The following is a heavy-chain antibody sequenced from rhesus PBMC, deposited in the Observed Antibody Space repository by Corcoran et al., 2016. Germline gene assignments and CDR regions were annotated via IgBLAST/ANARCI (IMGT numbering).Heavy chain of an antibody. D-gene: IGHD4-35*01. CDR1: GGSISINY. Sequence: QLQLQESGPGLVTTSETLSLTCAVSGGSISINYWTWIRRPPGKGLAWIGRISACGGTTNHQPTHKRRATMSRDTAKKQVALKVTSVTAADTALYDCARERPMTTVTTCRSSDVWGRGILVTVSS. J-gene: IGHJ5-2*02. CDR3: ARERPMTTVTTCRSSDV. CDR2: ISACGGTT. V-gene: IGHV4-173*01.